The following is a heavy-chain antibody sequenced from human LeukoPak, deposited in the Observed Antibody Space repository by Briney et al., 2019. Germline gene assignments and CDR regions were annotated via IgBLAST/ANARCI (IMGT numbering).Heavy chain of an antibody. J-gene: IGHJ5*02. CDR2: IYYSGTA. CDR3: ARRGGSSWGRRWFDP. V-gene: IGHV4-39*01. D-gene: IGHD2-15*01. CDR1: GGSISSIVYY. Sequence: SETLSLTCTVSGGSISSIVYYWVWLRQPPGRALEWIGSIYYSGTANYNPSLKSRVTMSVDTSKNQFSLKVGSVTAADTAVYYCARRGGSSWGRRWFDPWGQGTLVTVSS.